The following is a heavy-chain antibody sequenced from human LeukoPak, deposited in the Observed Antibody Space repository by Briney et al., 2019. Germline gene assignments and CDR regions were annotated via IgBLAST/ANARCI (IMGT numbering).Heavy chain of an antibody. CDR1: GGSISSYY. CDR2: IYHSGST. D-gene: IGHD4-17*01. V-gene: IGHV4-59*06. J-gene: IGHJ4*02. Sequence: SETLSLTCTVSGGSISSYYWSWIRQPAGKGLEWIGYIYHSGSTYYNPSLKSRVTISVDRSKNQFSLKLSSVTAADTAVYYCASFDYGDYGGYWGQGTLVTVSS. CDR3: ASFDYGDYGGY.